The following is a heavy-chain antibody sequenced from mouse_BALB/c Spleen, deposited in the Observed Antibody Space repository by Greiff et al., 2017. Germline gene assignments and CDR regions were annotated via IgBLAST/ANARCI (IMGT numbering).Heavy chain of an antibody. V-gene: IGHV1-69*02. CDR3: ARGYYGSSYYFDY. D-gene: IGHD1-1*01. J-gene: IGHJ2*01. CDR2: IDPSDSYT. CDR1: GYTFTSYW. Sequence: QVQLQQPGAELVKPGASVKLSCKASGYTFTSYWMHWVKQRPGQGLEWIGEIDPSDSYTNYNQKFKGKPTLTVDNSSSTAYMQLSSLTSEDSAVYYCARGYYGSSYYFDYWGQGTTLTVSS.